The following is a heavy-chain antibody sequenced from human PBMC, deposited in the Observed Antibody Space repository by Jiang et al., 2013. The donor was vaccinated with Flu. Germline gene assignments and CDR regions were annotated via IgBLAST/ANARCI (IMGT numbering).Heavy chain of an antibody. CDR3: ARPRRDGYNPFDY. V-gene: IGHV1-69*01. D-gene: IGHD5-24*01. Sequence: SSYAISWVRQAPGQGLEWMGGIIPIFGTANYAQKFQGRVTITADESTSTAYMELSSLRSEDTAVYYCARPRRDGYNPFDYWGQGTLVTVSS. CDR1: SSYA. J-gene: IGHJ4*02. CDR2: IIPIFGTA.